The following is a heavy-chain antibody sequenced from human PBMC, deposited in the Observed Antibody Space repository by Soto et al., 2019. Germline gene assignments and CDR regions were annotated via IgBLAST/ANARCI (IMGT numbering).Heavy chain of an antibody. CDR3: ARAGTIRYFQH. V-gene: IGHV4-34*01. J-gene: IGHJ1*01. CDR1: GGSFSGYY. D-gene: IGHD1-26*01. Sequence: QVQLQQWGAGLLKPSETLSLTCAVYGGSFSGYYWSWIRQPPGKGLEWIGEINHSGSTNYNPSLKSRVTISVDTSKNQFSLKLSSVTAADTAVYYCARAGTIRYFQHWGQGTLVTVSS. CDR2: INHSGST.